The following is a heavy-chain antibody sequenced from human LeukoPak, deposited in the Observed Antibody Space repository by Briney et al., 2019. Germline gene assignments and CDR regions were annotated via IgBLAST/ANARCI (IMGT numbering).Heavy chain of an antibody. CDR1: GGTFSSCA. J-gene: IGHJ4*02. D-gene: IGHD2-2*01. V-gene: IGHV1-69*06. CDR2: IIPIFGTA. CDR3: ATEGPGGLVVVPAAMGGGFDY. Sequence: GASVKVSCKASGGTFSSCAIGWVRQAPGQGLEWMGGIIPIFGTANYAQKFQGRVTMTEDTSTDTAYMELSSLRSEDTAVYYCATEGPGGLVVVPAAMGGGFDYWGQGTLVTVSS.